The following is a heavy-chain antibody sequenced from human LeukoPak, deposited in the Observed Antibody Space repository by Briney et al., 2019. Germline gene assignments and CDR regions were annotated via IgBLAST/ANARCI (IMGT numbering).Heavy chain of an antibody. Sequence: PGESRRLSSTASGFTFSSYGLSWVRQPPGKGLEWVAAIRASVSSTYYADSVQGRFIISRDNSKNTLYLQMDRLRADDTALYYCAKDLNNNGRGFDYWGQGTLVTVSS. D-gene: IGHD1-14*01. V-gene: IGHV3-23*01. J-gene: IGHJ4*02. CDR1: GFTFSSYG. CDR2: IRASVSST. CDR3: AKDLNNNGRGFDY.